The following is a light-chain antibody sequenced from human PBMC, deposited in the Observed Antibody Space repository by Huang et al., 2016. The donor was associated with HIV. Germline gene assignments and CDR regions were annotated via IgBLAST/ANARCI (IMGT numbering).Light chain of an antibody. CDR3: QQYNSWPTT. J-gene: IGKJ1*01. CDR1: QSVSGN. Sequence: EIMMTQSPATLSVSPGERATLSCTASQSVSGNLAWYQHTSGQAPRLRIHGASTRATGVPARFSASGSGTEFTLTVDSLQSEDFAVYYCQQYNSWPTTFGQGTRMEV. V-gene: IGKV3-15*01. CDR2: GAS.